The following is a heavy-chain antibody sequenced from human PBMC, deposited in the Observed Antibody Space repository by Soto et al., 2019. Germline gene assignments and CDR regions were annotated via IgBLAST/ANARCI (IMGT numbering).Heavy chain of an antibody. D-gene: IGHD2-2*01. J-gene: IGHJ5*02. CDR3: ARDAVPAARILNWFDP. V-gene: IGHV3-21*01. CDR2: ISSSSSYI. Sequence: GGSLRLSCAASGFTFGSYSMNWVRQAPGKGLEWVSFISSSSSYIYYADSVKGRFTISRDNAKNSLYLQMNSLRAEDTAVYYCARDAVPAARILNWFDPWGQGTLVTVSS. CDR1: GFTFGSYS.